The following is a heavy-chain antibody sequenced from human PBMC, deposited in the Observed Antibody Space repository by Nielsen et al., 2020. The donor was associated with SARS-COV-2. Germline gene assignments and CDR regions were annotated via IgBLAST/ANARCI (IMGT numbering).Heavy chain of an antibody. D-gene: IGHD3-3*01. CDR3: ARDGGWGGFSYFDY. V-gene: IGHV1-46*01. CDR1: GYTFINNY. CDR2: ITPIGGTT. J-gene: IGHJ4*02. Sequence: ASVKVSCKASGYTFINNYMHWVRQAPGQGLEWMGIITPIGGTTTYARNFQGRVTMTRETSTSTVYMELSSLRSEDTAVYYCARDGGWGGFSYFDYWGQGTLVTVSS.